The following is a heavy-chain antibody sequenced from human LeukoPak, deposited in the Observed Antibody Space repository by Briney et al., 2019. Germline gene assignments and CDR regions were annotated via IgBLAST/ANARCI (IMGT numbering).Heavy chain of an antibody. J-gene: IGHJ5*02. Sequence: GGSLRLSCAASGFTFSDYYMSWIRQAPGKGLEWVSYISSSGSTIYYADSVKGRFTISRDNAKNSLYLQMNSLRAEDTAVYYCARGAGDDFWSGPGNWFDPWGQGTLVTVSS. CDR1: GFTFSDYY. D-gene: IGHD3-3*01. V-gene: IGHV3-11*04. CDR2: ISSSGSTI. CDR3: ARGAGDDFWSGPGNWFDP.